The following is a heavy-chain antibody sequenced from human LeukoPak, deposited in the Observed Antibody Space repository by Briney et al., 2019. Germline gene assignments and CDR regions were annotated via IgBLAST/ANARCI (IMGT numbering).Heavy chain of an antibody. CDR3: TRGPPNWRYDF. V-gene: IGHV1-8*01. CDR1: GYTFTNHD. CDR2: MNPNSGST. Sequence: ASVKVSCKASGYTFTNHDFNWMRQATGQGLEWMGWMNPNSGSTGYVQNFQGRVTMTRSTALSTAYMELSSLKSDDTAVYYCTRGPPNWRYDFWGQGTLVTVSS. D-gene: IGHD3/OR15-3a*01. J-gene: IGHJ4*02.